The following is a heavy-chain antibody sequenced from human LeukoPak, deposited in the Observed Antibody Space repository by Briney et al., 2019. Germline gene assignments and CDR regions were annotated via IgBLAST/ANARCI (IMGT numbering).Heavy chain of an antibody. Sequence: GGSLRLSCAASGFTFSSYWMSWVRQAPGKGLEWVANIKQDGSEKYYVDSVKGRFTISRDNAKNSLFLQLNSLTAEDTAVYYCARENYGNFDYWGQGTLVTVSS. CDR2: IKQDGSEK. CDR3: ARENYGNFDY. J-gene: IGHJ4*02. CDR1: GFTFSSYW. V-gene: IGHV3-7*03. D-gene: IGHD3-10*01.